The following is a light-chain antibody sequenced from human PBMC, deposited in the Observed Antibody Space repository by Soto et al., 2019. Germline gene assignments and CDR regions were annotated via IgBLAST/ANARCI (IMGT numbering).Light chain of an antibody. CDR3: CSYAGGSIPVV. Sequence: QSALTQPASVSGSPGQSITISCTGTSSDVGSYNLVSWYQQHPGKAPKLMIYEVTKRPSGVSNRLSGSKSGNTASLTISGLQAEDEDDYYCCSYAGGSIPVVFGGGTKVTVL. CDR2: EVT. CDR1: SSDVGSYNL. V-gene: IGLV2-23*02. J-gene: IGLJ3*02.